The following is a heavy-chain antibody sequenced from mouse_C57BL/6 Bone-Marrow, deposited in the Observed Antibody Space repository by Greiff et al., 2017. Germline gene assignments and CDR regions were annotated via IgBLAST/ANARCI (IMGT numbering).Heavy chain of an antibody. D-gene: IGHD1-1*01. V-gene: IGHV1-81*01. CDR3: ASSDYGSSYGGWYFCV. CDR2: IYPRSGNT. Sequence: QVQLQQSGAELARPGASVKLSCKASGYTFTSYGISWVKQRTGQGLEWIGEIYPRSGNTYYNEKFKGKATLTADKSSSTAYMELRSLTSEDSAVYGCASSDYGSSYGGWYFCVWGPGTTVTVSS. J-gene: IGHJ1*01. CDR1: GYTFTSYG.